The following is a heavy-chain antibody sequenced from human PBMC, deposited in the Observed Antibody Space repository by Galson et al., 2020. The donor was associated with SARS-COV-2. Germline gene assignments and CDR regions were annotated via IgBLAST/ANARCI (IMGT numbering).Heavy chain of an antibody. CDR2: INPKSGGT. CDR3: ARHFGGVLQYFYFYGMDV. Sequence: ASVKVSCKASAYTFTDFYIHWVRQAPGQGLEWMGWINPKSGGTKYAQKFQGRVPMTRDTSLSTVYMEVSRLTSDDTAVYYCARHFGGVLQYFYFYGMDVWGQGTTVTVSS. J-gene: IGHJ6*02. D-gene: IGHD3-3*01. CDR1: AYTFTDFY. V-gene: IGHV1-2*02.